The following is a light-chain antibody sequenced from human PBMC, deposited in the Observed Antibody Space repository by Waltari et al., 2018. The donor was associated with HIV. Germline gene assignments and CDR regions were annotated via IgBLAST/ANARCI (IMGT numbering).Light chain of an antibody. Sequence: EIVLKQSPATLSVSPGEGATLSCRASQSVGNNLAWYQQKPGLAPRLLIYGAFTRATGIPTRFSGSGSGTEFTLTISSLQSEDFAVYYCQHYNKGLRSFTFGPGTKVDI. CDR2: GAF. CDR3: QHYNKGLRSFT. J-gene: IGKJ3*01. CDR1: QSVGNN. V-gene: IGKV3D-15*01.